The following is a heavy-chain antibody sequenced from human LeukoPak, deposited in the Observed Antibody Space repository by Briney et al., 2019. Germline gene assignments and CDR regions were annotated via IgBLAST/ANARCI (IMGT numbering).Heavy chain of an antibody. D-gene: IGHD3-10*01. V-gene: IGHV3-21*01. Sequence: GGSLRLSCAASGVTFSSYSMNWVRQAPGKGLEWVSSISSSSSYIYYADSVKGRFTISRDNAKNSLYLQMNSLRAEDTAVYYCARVDGDDAFDIWGQGTMVTVSS. J-gene: IGHJ3*02. CDR1: GVTFSSYS. CDR2: ISSSSSYI. CDR3: ARVDGDDAFDI.